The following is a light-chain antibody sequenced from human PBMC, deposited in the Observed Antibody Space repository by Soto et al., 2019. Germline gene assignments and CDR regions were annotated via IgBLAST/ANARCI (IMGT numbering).Light chain of an antibody. V-gene: IGKV1-39*01. CDR1: QSISSW. CDR2: AAS. CDR3: QQSFHTPPIT. J-gene: IGKJ5*01. Sequence: DIQMTQSPSTLSASVGDRVTITCRASQSISSWLAWYQQKPGKAPMLLIYAASSLQSGVPSRFSGSGSGTDFTLTITNLQPDDFATYYCQQSFHTPPITFGQGTRLEIK.